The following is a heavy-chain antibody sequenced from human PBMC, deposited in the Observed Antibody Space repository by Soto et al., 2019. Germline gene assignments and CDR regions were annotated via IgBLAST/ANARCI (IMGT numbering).Heavy chain of an antibody. D-gene: IGHD6-13*01. V-gene: IGHV3-7*05. J-gene: IGHJ3*02. CDR3: ARDVSPGSSSLYLDAFDI. CDR1: GFTLSAYW. Sequence: EVHLEESGGDLVQPGGSLRLSCAASGFTLSAYWMTWVRQAPGIGLEWVANINRDGSNKSYLDSVRGRFTISRDNVGNSLYLQMDSLRADDTALYYCARDVSPGSSSLYLDAFDIWGQGTMVTVSS. CDR2: INRDGSNK.